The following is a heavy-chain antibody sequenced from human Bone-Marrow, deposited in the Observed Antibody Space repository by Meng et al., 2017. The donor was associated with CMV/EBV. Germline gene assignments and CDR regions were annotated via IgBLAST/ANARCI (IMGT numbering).Heavy chain of an antibody. Sequence: GGSLRLSCVASGFSLSSYDMNWVRQAPGKGLEWVSHISSSGSTRHYADSVKGRFTISRDNAKNSLYLQMNSLRAEDTAVYYCASEIYCSSTSCLDYWGQGTLVTVSS. CDR3: ASEIYCSSTSCLDY. V-gene: IGHV3-48*03. D-gene: IGHD2-2*01. CDR1: GFSLSSYD. CDR2: ISSSGSTR. J-gene: IGHJ4*02.